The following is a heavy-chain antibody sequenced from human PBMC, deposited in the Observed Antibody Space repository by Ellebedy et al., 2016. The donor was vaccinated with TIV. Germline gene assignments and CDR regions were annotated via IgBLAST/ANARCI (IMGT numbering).Heavy chain of an antibody. CDR2: IYYSGST. CDR1: GGSISTYY. Sequence: MPGGSLRLSCTVSGGSISTYYWSWIRQPPGKGLEWIGYIYYSGSTKYNPSLKSRVTMSVDTSKKQFSLNLSSVTAADTAVYYCARGARIFRYNWFDPWGQGTLVTVSS. CDR3: ARGARIFRYNWFDP. J-gene: IGHJ5*02. V-gene: IGHV4-59*01. D-gene: IGHD2-15*01.